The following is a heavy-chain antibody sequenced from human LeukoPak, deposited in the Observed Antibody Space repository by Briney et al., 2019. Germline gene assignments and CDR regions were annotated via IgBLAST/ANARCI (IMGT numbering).Heavy chain of an antibody. Sequence: SETLSLTCAVYGGSFGGYYWSWIRQPPGKGLEWIGEINHSGSTNYNPSLKSRVTISVDTSKNQFSLKLSSVTAADTAVYYCASGRLRYFDWLSPDDAFDIWGQGTMVTVSS. J-gene: IGHJ3*02. CDR2: INHSGST. D-gene: IGHD3-9*01. CDR3: ASGRLRYFDWLSPDDAFDI. CDR1: GGSFGGYY. V-gene: IGHV4-34*01.